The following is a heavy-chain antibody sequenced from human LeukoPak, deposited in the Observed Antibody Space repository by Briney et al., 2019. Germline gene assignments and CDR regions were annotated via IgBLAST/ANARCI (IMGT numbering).Heavy chain of an antibody. CDR1: GYTFTSYY. CDR2: INPSGGST. D-gene: IGHD5-24*01. J-gene: IGHJ3*02. CDR3: ARDYGGGMATKSFDAFDI. Sequence: ASVKVSCKASGYTFTSYYMHWVRQAPGQGLEWMGTINPSGGSTSYAQKFQGRVTMTRDTSTSTVYMELSSLRSEDTAVYYCARDYGGGMATKSFDAFDIWGQGTMVTVSS. V-gene: IGHV1-46*01.